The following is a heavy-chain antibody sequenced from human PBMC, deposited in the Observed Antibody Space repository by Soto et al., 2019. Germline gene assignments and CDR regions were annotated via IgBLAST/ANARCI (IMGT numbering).Heavy chain of an antibody. Sequence: ASVKVSCKASGYTFTSYAMHWVRQAPGQRLEWIGWINAGNGNTKYSQKFQGRVTITRDTSASTAYMELSSLRSEDTAVYYCARDRLYYDSSGYYYYYGMDVWGQGTTVTVSS. V-gene: IGHV1-3*01. CDR3: ARDRLYYDSSGYYYYYGMDV. D-gene: IGHD3-22*01. CDR1: GYTFTSYA. CDR2: INAGNGNT. J-gene: IGHJ6*02.